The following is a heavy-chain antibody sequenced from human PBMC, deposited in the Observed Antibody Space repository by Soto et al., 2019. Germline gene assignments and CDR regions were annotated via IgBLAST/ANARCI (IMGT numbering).Heavy chain of an antibody. J-gene: IGHJ6*02. V-gene: IGHV3-33*01. Sequence: GGSLKLSCAASGFTFSSYGMHWVRQAPGKGLEWVAVIWYDGSNKYYADSVKGRFTISRDNSKNTLYLQMNSLRAEDTAVYYCARDRGYGSGSYKYSYYGMDVWGQGTTVTVSS. D-gene: IGHD3-10*01. CDR2: IWYDGSNK. CDR3: ARDRGYGSGSYKYSYYGMDV. CDR1: GFTFSSYG.